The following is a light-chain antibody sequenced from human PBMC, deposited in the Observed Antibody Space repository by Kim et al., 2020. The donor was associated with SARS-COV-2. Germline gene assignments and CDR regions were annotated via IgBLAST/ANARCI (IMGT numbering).Light chain of an antibody. Sequence: DIQMTQSPSSLSASVGDRVTITCRASQSISSYLNCYQEKSGKAPKLLIYAASSLQSGVPSSFSGSGSGTDFTLTISSLQPEGFATYYCQQSYSTPYTFGQETEL. CDR2: AAS. CDR3: QQSYSTPYT. V-gene: IGKV1-39*01. J-gene: IGKJ2*01. CDR1: QSISSY.